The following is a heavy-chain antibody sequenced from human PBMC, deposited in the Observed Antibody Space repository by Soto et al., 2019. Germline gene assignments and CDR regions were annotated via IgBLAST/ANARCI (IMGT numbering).Heavy chain of an antibody. CDR2: IKSKTDGGTT. CDR3: AKDGQVQLWFGESSSDAFDI. CDR1: GFTFSNAW. J-gene: IGHJ3*02. D-gene: IGHD3-10*01. V-gene: IGHV3-15*01. Sequence: GSLRLSCAASGFTFSNAWMSWVRQAPGKGLEWVGRIKSKTDGGTTDYAAPVKGRFTISRDDSKNTLYLQMNSLKTEDTAVYYCAKDGQVQLWFGESSSDAFDIWGQGTMVTVSS.